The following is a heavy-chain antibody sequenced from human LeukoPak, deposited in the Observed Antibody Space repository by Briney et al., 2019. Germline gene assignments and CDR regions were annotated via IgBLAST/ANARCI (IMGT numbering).Heavy chain of an antibody. CDR2: IIPIFGTA. V-gene: IGHV1-69*05. D-gene: IGHD1-1*01. J-gene: IGHJ3*02. Sequence: SVKVSCKASGGTFSSYAISWVRQAPGQGLEWMGGIIPIFGTANYAQKFQGRVTITTDESTSTAYMELSSLRSEDTAVYYCARAKTGLDAFDIWGQGTMVTVSS. CDR3: ARAKTGLDAFDI. CDR1: GGTFSSYA.